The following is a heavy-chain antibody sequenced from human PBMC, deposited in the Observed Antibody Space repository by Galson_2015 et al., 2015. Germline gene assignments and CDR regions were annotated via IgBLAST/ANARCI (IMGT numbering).Heavy chain of an antibody. CDR3: AKEKLGTSWVSFDI. J-gene: IGHJ3*02. V-gene: IGHV3-43*01. D-gene: IGHD3-16*01. CDR2: IDKKGEKV. CDR1: GFTFEDYS. Sequence: SLRLSCAASGFTFEDYSLHWVRQAPGRGLEWVSLIDKKGEKVFYGDSVKGRFAISRDNRRRSLYLQMNSLRADDRALYYCAKEKLGTSWVSFDIWGQGTMVTVSS.